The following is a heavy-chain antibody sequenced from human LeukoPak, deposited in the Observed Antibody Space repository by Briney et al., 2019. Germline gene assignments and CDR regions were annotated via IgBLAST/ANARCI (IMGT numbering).Heavy chain of an antibody. CDR3: ASLDTAVVTSVY. V-gene: IGHV3-21*01. CDR2: ISSSSSYI. CDR1: GFTFSSYS. J-gene: IGHJ4*02. Sequence: GGSLRLSCAASGFTFSSYSMNWVRQAPGKGLEWVSSISSSSSYIYYADSVKGRFTISRDNAKNSLYLQMNSLRAEDTAVYYCASLDTAVVTSVYWGQGTLVTVSS. D-gene: IGHD5-18*01.